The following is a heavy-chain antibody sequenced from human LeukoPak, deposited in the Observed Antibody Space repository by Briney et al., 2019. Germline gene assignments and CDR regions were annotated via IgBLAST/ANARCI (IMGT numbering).Heavy chain of an antibody. Sequence: KPSETLSLTCAVSGGSISSGGYSWSWIRQPPGKGLEWIGYIYHSGSTYYNPSLKSRVTISVDRSKNQFSLKLSSVTAADTAVYYCARDGYYYDSSGYYYYYYGMDVWGQGTTVTVSS. V-gene: IGHV4-30-2*01. CDR1: GGSISSGGYS. D-gene: IGHD3-22*01. J-gene: IGHJ6*02. CDR3: ARDGYYYDSSGYYYYYYGMDV. CDR2: IYHSGST.